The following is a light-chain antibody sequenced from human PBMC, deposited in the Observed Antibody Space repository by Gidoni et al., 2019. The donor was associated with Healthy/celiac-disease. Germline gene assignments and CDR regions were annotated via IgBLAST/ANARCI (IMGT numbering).Light chain of an antibody. Sequence: IQMTPSPSSLAASVGDRVTITCQASQDISNYLNWYQQKPGKAPKLLIYDASTLETGVPARFSGSGSGTDFTFTISSLQPEDIAIYYCQQYDNIPRTFGQGTRVEIK. J-gene: IGKJ5*01. CDR1: QDISNY. V-gene: IGKV1-33*01. CDR2: DAS. CDR3: QQYDNIPRT.